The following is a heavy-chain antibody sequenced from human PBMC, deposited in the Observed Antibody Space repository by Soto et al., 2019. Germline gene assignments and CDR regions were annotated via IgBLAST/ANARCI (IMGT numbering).Heavy chain of an antibody. CDR2: IYYSGST. J-gene: IGHJ4*02. CDR1: GGSISSSSYY. D-gene: IGHD3-22*01. V-gene: IGHV4-39*01. CDR3: ARQPSYDSSGH. Sequence: PSETLSLTCTVSGGSISSSSYYWGWIRQPPGKGLEWIGSIYYSGSTYYNPSLKSRVTISVDTSKNQFSLKLSSVTAADTAVYYCARQPSYDSSGHWGQGTLVTVSS.